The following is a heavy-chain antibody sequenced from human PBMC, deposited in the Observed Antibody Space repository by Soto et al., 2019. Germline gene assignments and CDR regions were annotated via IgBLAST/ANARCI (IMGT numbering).Heavy chain of an antibody. V-gene: IGHV1-69*01. Sequence: QVQLVQSGAEVKKPGSSVKVSCKASGGTFSSYAISWVRQAPGQGLEWMGGIIPIFGTANYAQKFQGRVTITADESTSTAYMELSSLRSEDTAVYYCARGPQDYYDSSGGAFDIWGQGTMVTVSS. J-gene: IGHJ3*02. CDR2: IIPIFGTA. CDR1: GGTFSSYA. CDR3: ARGPQDYYDSSGGAFDI. D-gene: IGHD3-22*01.